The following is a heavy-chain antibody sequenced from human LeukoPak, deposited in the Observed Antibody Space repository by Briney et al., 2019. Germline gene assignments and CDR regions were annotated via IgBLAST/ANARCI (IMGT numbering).Heavy chain of an antibody. CDR2: ISGSGGTT. Sequence: PGGSLRLSCAASGFTFSSCAMSWVRQAPGKGLEWVSAISGSGGTTYYADSVKGRFTISKDNSKNTLYLQTNSLRAEDTAVYYCAKNPRRGLWGRYRYNRGYFDYWGQGTLVTVSS. CDR1: GFTFSSCA. V-gene: IGHV3-23*01. J-gene: IGHJ4*02. CDR3: AKNPRRGLWGRYRYNRGYFDY. D-gene: IGHD3-16*02.